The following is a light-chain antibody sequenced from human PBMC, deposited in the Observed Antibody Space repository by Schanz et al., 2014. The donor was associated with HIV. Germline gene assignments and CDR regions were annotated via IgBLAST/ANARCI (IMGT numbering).Light chain of an antibody. CDR3: QQYNNWPPVT. V-gene: IGKV3-15*01. CDR2: GAS. Sequence: EIVMTQFPATLSVSPGERVTLFCRASQSISNNLGWYQQKSGQAPRLLIYGASTRATGFPARFSGSSYGTEFTLTISSMQSEDFAVYYCQQYNNWPPVTFGGGTKVEIK. CDR1: QSISNN. J-gene: IGKJ4*01.